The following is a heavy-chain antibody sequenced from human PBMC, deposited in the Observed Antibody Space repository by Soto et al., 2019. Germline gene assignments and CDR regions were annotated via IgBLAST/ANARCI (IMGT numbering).Heavy chain of an antibody. Sequence: QVQVVQSGAEVKKPGSSVKVSCKVSGGIFTNNAISWVRQAPGQGLVWLGGVIPLFDTAYYAQIFRGRLMISADGATTTGYMELSGLTSADTAVDFCATGLHNDGYNFYHGMDVWGQGTTVTVS. D-gene: IGHD3-16*01. V-gene: IGHV1-69*01. CDR1: GGIFTNNA. J-gene: IGHJ6*02. CDR2: VIPLFDTA. CDR3: ATGLHNDGYNFYHGMDV.